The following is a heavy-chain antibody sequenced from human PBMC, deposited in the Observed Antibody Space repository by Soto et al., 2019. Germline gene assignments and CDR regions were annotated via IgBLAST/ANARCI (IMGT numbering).Heavy chain of an antibody. CDR1: GETFSNHT. Sequence: QVQLVQSGAEVKKPGASVKVSCKASGETFSNHTISLLRQAPGQGIQWQRRIIPIFGVANYEQKVQGRVRMTPDKTSSKVEMELSSLRSADTAVYYCTRVAEMVTVTKGFYFYMDVWGKGTTVSVSS. V-gene: IGHV1-69*04. D-gene: IGHD4-17*01. J-gene: IGHJ6*03. CDR2: IIPIFGVA. CDR3: TRVAEMVTVTKGFYFYMDV.